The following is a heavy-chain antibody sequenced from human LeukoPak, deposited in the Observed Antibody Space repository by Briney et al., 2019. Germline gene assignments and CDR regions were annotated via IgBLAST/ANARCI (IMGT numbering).Heavy chain of an antibody. Sequence: SETLSLTCTVSGGSISSYYWSWIRQPAGKGLEWIGEINHSGSTNYNPSLKSRVTISVDTSKNQFSLKLSSVTAADTAVYYCARAENVWGSYRRQWNDYWGQGTLVTVSS. D-gene: IGHD3-16*02. CDR2: INHSGST. CDR3: ARAENVWGSYRRQWNDY. V-gene: IGHV4-34*01. CDR1: GGSISSYY. J-gene: IGHJ4*02.